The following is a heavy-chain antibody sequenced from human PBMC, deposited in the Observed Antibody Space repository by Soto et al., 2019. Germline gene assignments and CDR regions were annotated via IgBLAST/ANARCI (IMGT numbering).Heavy chain of an antibody. CDR1: GGSIGSYY. D-gene: IGHD5-18*01. CDR2: IYYSRSP. Sequence: SETLSVTCTVSGGSIGSYYCSWIRQPPGKGLEWSGYIYYSRSPNYNPSLTGLDTISVDTSKNQFSLKLISVTAADTAVFHRAGGDTAIYYYGMNVWAEGTT. CDR3: AGGDTAIYYYGMNV. J-gene: IGHJ6*02. V-gene: IGHV4-59*01.